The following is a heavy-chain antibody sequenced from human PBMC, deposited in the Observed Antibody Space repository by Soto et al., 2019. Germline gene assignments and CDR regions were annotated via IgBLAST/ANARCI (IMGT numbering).Heavy chain of an antibody. CDR2: IHSSGSI. CDR1: GGYISSDDYY. Sequence: PSETLSLTCTVSGGYISSDDYYWSWIRQAPGRGLAWIGYIHSSGSIYYNPSLKSRDTMSIDTAGNQFSLKVSSVTVADTAVYYCARPRWETENNWFDPWGQGALVTVSS. V-gene: IGHV4-30-4*01. D-gene: IGHD1-26*01. CDR3: ARPRWETENNWFDP. J-gene: IGHJ5*02.